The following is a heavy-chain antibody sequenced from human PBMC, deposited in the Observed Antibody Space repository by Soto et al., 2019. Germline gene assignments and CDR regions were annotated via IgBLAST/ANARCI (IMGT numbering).Heavy chain of an antibody. Sequence: GASVKVSCKASGGTFSSYTISWVRQAPGQGLEWMGRIIPILGIANYAQKFQGRVTITADKSTSTAYMELSSLRSEDTAVYYCARDPSGSYYQNWFDPWGQGTLVTVSS. V-gene: IGHV1-69*02. CDR3: ARDPSGSYYQNWFDP. CDR1: GGTFSSYT. J-gene: IGHJ5*02. D-gene: IGHD3-10*01. CDR2: IIPILGIA.